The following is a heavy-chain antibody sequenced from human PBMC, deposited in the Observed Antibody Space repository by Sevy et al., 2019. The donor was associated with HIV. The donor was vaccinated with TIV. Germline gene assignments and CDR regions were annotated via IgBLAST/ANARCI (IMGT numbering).Heavy chain of an antibody. Sequence: SGPTLVNPTQTLTLTCTFSGFSLTTSGMYVSWIRQPPGKALEWLALIDWDDDKYYSTTLKTRLTISRGTSRNQVVLNMTNMDPVDTATYYCARIRGGREGVRPFDVWGQGTMVTVSS. CDR1: GFSLTTSGMY. J-gene: IGHJ3*01. D-gene: IGHD3-16*01. CDR2: IDWDDDK. V-gene: IGHV2-70*01. CDR3: ARIRGGREGVRPFDV.